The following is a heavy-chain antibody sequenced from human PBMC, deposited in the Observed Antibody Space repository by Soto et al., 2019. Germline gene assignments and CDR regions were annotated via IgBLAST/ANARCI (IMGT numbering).Heavy chain of an antibody. D-gene: IGHD1-1*01. J-gene: IGHJ6*02. CDR1: GYTFTNYA. CDR3: ARDKDRLQLGGNYYYILDV. V-gene: IGHV1-3*01. Sequence: ASVKVSCKASGYTFTNYAMHWVRQAPGQRLEWMGWINAGNGNTKYSQKFQGRVTITRDTSASTAYMELSSLRSEDTAVYYCARDKDRLQLGGNYYYILDVWGQGTAVTVSS. CDR2: INAGNGNT.